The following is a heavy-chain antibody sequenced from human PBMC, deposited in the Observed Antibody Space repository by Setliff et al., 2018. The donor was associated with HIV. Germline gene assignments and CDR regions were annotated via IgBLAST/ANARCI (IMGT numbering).Heavy chain of an antibody. J-gene: IGHJ6*03. CDR3: AKDGVAAAGTGGYYYMDV. CDR1: GFTFSNFA. V-gene: IGHV3-23*01. Sequence: SGGSLRLSCAASGFTFSNFAINWVRQAPGKGLEWVSTISGRGTNTYYADSVKGRFTISRDNSKNTLYLQMNSLRAEDTAVYYCAKDGVAAAGTGGYYYMDVWGKGTTVTVSS. D-gene: IGHD6-13*01. CDR2: ISGRGTNT.